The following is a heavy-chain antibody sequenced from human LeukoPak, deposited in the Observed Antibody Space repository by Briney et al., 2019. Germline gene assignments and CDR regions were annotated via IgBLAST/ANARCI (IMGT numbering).Heavy chain of an antibody. CDR2: IIPIFGTA. D-gene: IGHD5-18*01. V-gene: IGHV1-69*06. CDR3: ARAQGYSYGLYYYYYMDV. Sequence: SVKVSCKASGGTFSSYAISWVRQAPGQGLEWMGGIIPIFGTANYAQKFQGRVTITADKSTSTAYMELSGLRSEDTAVYYCARAQGYSYGLYYYYYMDVWGKGTTVTVSS. J-gene: IGHJ6*03. CDR1: GGTFSSYA.